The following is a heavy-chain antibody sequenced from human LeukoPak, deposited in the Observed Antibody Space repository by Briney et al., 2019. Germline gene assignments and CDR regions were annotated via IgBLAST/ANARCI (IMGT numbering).Heavy chain of an antibody. D-gene: IGHD3-22*01. Sequence: SETLSLICSVSGGSISSYYWIWIRHPPAKELEWIGYIYYPGSTNYNPSLNSQVPITVDTSKNQFSLNLSSATAAGTGVDCWAREYEPTYYYDSSGYPGGFDRWGQGTLVTVSS. CDR3: AREYEPTYYYDSSGYPGGFDR. CDR1: GGSISSYY. CDR2: IYYPGST. V-gene: IGHV4-59*01. J-gene: IGHJ5*02.